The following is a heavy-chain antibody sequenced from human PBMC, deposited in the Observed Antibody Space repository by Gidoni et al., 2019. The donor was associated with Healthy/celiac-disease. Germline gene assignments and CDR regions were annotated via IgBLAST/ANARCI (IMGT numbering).Heavy chain of an antibody. J-gene: IGHJ4*02. CDR1: GGSISSSSYY. V-gene: IGHV4-39*01. CDR2: IYYSGST. CDR3: AGSGWYFYFDY. D-gene: IGHD6-19*01. Sequence: QLQPQESGPGLVKPLETLSLTCTVSGGSISSSSYYWGWIRQPPGKGLEWVGSIYYSGSTHYNPSLKSRVTISVDTSKNQFSLKLSSVTAADTAVYYCAGSGWYFYFDYWGQGTLVTVSS.